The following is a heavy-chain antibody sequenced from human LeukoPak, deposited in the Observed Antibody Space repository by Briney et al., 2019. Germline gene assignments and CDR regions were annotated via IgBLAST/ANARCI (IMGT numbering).Heavy chain of an antibody. J-gene: IGHJ4*02. CDR3: ARVVVPAAIYPGEGPDY. D-gene: IGHD2-2*02. V-gene: IGHV1-18*01. CDR1: GYTFTSYG. Sequence: ASVNVSCKASGYTFTSYGISWVRQAPGQGLEWMGWISAYNGNTNYAQKLQGRVTMTTDTSTSTAYMELRSLRSDDTAVYYCARVVVPAAIYPGEGPDYWGQGTLVTVSS. CDR2: ISAYNGNT.